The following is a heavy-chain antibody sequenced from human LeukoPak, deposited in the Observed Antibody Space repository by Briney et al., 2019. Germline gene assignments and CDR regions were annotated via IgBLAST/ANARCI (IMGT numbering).Heavy chain of an antibody. CDR1: GGSISSGDYY. Sequence: SETLSLTCTVSGGSISSGDYYWSWIRQPPGKGLEWIGYIYYSGSTYYNLSLKSRVTISVDTSKNQFSLKLSSVTAADTAVYYCAREAMSGYYYYYGMDVWGQGTTVTVSS. D-gene: IGHD5-18*01. V-gene: IGHV4-30-4*01. J-gene: IGHJ6*02. CDR2: IYYSGST. CDR3: AREAMSGYYYYYGMDV.